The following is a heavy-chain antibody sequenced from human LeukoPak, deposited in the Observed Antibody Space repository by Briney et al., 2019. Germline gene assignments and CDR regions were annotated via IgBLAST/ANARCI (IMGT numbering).Heavy chain of an antibody. V-gene: IGHV3-23*01. D-gene: IGHD3-22*01. Sequence: PGGSLRLSCAASGFTFSSYAMYWVRQAPGKGLEWVAGISDSGGRTNYADSVKGRFTISRDNPKNTLYLQMNSLRAEDTAVYFCAKRGVVIRVILVGFHKEAYYFDSWGQGALVTVSS. CDR2: ISDSGGRT. J-gene: IGHJ4*02. CDR3: AKRGVVIRVILVGFHKEAYYFDS. CDR1: GFTFSSYA.